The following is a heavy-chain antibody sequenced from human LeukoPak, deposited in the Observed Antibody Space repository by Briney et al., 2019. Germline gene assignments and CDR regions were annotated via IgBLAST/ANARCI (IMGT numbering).Heavy chain of an antibody. CDR3: ASDSTYYYDSGSSGPHYFDN. CDR2: ISSGGTYE. V-gene: IGHV3-30*01. Sequence: GGSLRLSCAASGFTSSNYAMHWVRQAPGKGLEWVSLISSGGTYEYYADSVKGRFTISRDNSKNTLYLQLNSLRAEDTAVYYCASDSTYYYDSGSSGPHYFDNWGQGTLVTVSS. J-gene: IGHJ4*02. CDR1: GFTSSNYA. D-gene: IGHD3-10*01.